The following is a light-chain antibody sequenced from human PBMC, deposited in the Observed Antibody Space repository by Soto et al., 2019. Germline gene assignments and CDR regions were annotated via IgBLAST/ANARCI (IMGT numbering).Light chain of an antibody. Sequence: QSALTQPASVSGSPGQSITISCTGTSSDVGGYDYVSWYRQYPDKAPKLMIYDVSNRPSGVSNRFSGSKSGNTASLTISGLQAEDEADYYCSSYSSSSTLVVFGGGTKVTVL. CDR2: DVS. J-gene: IGLJ2*01. V-gene: IGLV2-14*03. CDR3: SSYSSSSTLVV. CDR1: SSDVGGYDY.